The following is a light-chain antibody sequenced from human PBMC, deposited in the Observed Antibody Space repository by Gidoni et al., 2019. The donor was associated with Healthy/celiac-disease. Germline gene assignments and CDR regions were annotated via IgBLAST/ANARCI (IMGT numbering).Light chain of an antibody. CDR3: QQYYSTPWT. V-gene: IGKV4-1*01. J-gene: IGKJ1*01. Sequence: DIVMTQSPYSLAVSLGGRATINCKSSQSVLYSSNNKNYLAWYQQKPGQPPKLLIYWASTRESGVPDRFSGSCSGTDFTLTISSLQAEDVAVYYCQQYYSTPWTFGQGTKVEIK. CDR1: QSVLYSSNNKNY. CDR2: WAS.